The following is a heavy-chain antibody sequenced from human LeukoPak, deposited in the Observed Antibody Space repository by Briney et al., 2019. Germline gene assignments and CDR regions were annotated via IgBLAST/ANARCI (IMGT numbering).Heavy chain of an antibody. Sequence: SETLSLTCTVSGGSISSGSYYWSWIRQPAGKGLEWIGRIYTSGSTNYNPSLKSRVTISVDTSKNQFSLKLSSVTAADTAVYYCARHPCRYGSGICWFDPWGQGTLVTVSS. CDR3: ARHPCRYGSGICWFDP. D-gene: IGHD3-10*01. V-gene: IGHV4-61*02. CDR1: GGSISSGSYY. J-gene: IGHJ5*02. CDR2: IYTSGST.